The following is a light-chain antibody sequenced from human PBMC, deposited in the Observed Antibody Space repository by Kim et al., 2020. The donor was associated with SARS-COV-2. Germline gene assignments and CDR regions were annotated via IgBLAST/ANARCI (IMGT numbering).Light chain of an antibody. CDR2: DAS. CDR1: QDMNKH. CDR3: QQYDNLPLT. J-gene: IGKJ4*01. V-gene: IGKV1-33*01. Sequence: ASVGDRVTITCQASQDMNKHLNWYQRKPGKAPKLLIYDASTLETGVPSRFSGSGSETDFTFTITTLQPEDFASYYCQQYDNLPLTFGGGTKVDIK.